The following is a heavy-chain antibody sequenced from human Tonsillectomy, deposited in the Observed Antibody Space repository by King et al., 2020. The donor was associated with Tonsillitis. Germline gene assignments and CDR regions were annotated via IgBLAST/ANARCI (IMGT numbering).Heavy chain of an antibody. CDR2: IIPLFGIV. CDR1: GGTFSNYG. Sequence: QLVQSGAEVKKPGSSVKVSCKAPGGTFSNYGISWVRQAPGQGLEWMGGIIPLFGIVNYAQKFQDRVTITVDRSTSTAYMDLSSLNSDDTAVYYCARGSGLAARYWFDSGGQGTQVTVSS. CDR3: ARGSGLAARYWFDS. V-gene: IGHV1-69*17. J-gene: IGHJ5*01. D-gene: IGHD3-10*01.